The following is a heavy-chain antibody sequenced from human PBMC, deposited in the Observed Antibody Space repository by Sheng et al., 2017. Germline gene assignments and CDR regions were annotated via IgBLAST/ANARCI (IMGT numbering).Heavy chain of an antibody. V-gene: IGHV1-2*02. CDR1: GYTFIDYX. D-gene: IGHD3-3*01. J-gene: IGHJ3*02. Sequence: QVQLVQSGAEVKKPGASVKVSCKASGYTFIDYXIHWVRQAPGQGLEWVGRLNPSSGGTQFAQKFQDRVNMTGDTSINTAYMELNRLTSDDTAVYYCARDPYYTDAFNIW. CDR2: LNPSSGGT. CDR3: ARDPYYTDAFNI.